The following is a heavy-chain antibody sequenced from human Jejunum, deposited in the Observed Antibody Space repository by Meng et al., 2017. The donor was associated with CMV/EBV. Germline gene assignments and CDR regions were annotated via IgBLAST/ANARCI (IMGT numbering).Heavy chain of an antibody. Sequence: HVHPQQSGPRLVKPPQTLSLPFASSGDSASSNSAAWNWIRQSPSRGLEWLGRTYYMSKYYNDYALSVKSRITINPDTSKNQFSLQLNSMTPEDTAIYYCARDWGDVRGGLDFWGQGTLVTVSS. CDR2: TYYMSKYYN. CDR1: GDSASSNSAA. CDR3: ARDWGDVRGGLDF. D-gene: IGHD3-10*02. V-gene: IGHV6-1*01. J-gene: IGHJ4*02.